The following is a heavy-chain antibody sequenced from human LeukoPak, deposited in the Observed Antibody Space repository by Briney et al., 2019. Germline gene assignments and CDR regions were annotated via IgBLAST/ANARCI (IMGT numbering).Heavy chain of an antibody. V-gene: IGHV4-59*12. Sequence: SETLSLTCTVSGGSISSYYWSWIRQPPGKGLEWIGYIYYSGSTNYNPSLKSRVTISVDTSMNQFSLQLNSVTPEDTAVYYCARDRIGASGFDFWGQGTLVTVSS. CDR3: ARDRIGASGFDF. CDR2: IYYSGST. D-gene: IGHD3-10*01. CDR1: GGSISSYY. J-gene: IGHJ4*02.